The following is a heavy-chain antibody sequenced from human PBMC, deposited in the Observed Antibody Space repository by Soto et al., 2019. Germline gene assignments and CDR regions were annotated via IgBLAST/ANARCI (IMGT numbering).Heavy chain of an antibody. CDR3: ARLPLHIAAAGNDAFDI. V-gene: IGHV5-10-1*01. J-gene: IGHJ3*02. D-gene: IGHD6-13*01. CDR2: IDPSDSYT. Sequence: GESLKISCKGSGYSFTSYWISWVRQMPGKGLEWMGRIDPSDSYTNYSPSFQGHVTISAYKSISTAYLQWSSLKASDTAMYYCARLPLHIAAAGNDAFDIWGQGTMVTVSS. CDR1: GYSFTSYW.